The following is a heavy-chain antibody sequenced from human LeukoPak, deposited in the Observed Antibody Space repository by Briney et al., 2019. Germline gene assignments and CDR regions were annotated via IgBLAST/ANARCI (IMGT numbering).Heavy chain of an antibody. CDR3: ARGARAGYSLEPFDY. CDR1: GGSMSSYY. CDR2: IYYSGST. Sequence: SETLSLTCTVSGGSMSSYYWSWIRQPPAKGLEWNGYIYYSGSTKYNPSLKSRVTISVDTSKNQFSLKLSSVTAADAAVYYCARGARAGYSLEPFDYWGQGTLVTVSS. V-gene: IGHV4-59*08. D-gene: IGHD5-24*01. J-gene: IGHJ4*02.